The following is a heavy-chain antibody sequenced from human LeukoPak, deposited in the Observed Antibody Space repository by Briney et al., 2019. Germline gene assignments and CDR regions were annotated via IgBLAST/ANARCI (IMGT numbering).Heavy chain of an antibody. Sequence: GGSLGLSCAVSGLTFSSSWMDWVRQAPGKGLEWVASINPEGSEKYSADSVKGRFTISGDNAKNSLYLQMDSLRVEDTAFYYCARDLAYSRLDYWGQGMLVTVSS. V-gene: IGHV3-7*01. D-gene: IGHD5-18*01. J-gene: IGHJ4*02. CDR3: ARDLAYSRLDY. CDR2: INPEGSEK. CDR1: GLTFSSSW.